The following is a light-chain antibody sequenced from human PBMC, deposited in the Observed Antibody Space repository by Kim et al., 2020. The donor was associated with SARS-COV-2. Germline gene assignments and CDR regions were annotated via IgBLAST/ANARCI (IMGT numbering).Light chain of an antibody. CDR1: QSISSH. Sequence: ASVGDRVTLTCRTTQSISSHLNWYQQKPGRAPKLLISAASTLQGGVPSRFSGGGSETDFTLTISSLQPEDFATYFCQQSYITPFTFGPGTKVDIK. CDR3: QQSYITPFT. J-gene: IGKJ3*01. CDR2: AAS. V-gene: IGKV1-39*01.